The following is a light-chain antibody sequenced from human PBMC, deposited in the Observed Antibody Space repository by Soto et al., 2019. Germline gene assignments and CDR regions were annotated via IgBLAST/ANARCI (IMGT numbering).Light chain of an antibody. CDR2: QVT. Sequence: QSALTQPASVSGSPGQSITISCTGTSSDVGNYNYVSWYQETPGKAPRLIIYQVTHRPSGVSNRFSGSKSGNTASLTISGLQADDEADYYCTSFSTGSSYVIFGGGTKLTVL. CDR3: TSFSTGSSYVI. CDR1: SSDVGNYNY. V-gene: IGLV2-14*01. J-gene: IGLJ2*01.